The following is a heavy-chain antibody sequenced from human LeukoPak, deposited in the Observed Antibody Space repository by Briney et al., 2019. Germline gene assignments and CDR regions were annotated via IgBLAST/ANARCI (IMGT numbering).Heavy chain of an antibody. CDR1: GFTFSDYY. CDR2: ISSSGSTI. CDR3: ARDRPLDYGDYWALGY. J-gene: IGHJ4*02. V-gene: IGHV3-11*01. D-gene: IGHD4-17*01. Sequence: GGSLRLSCAASGFTFSDYYMSWIRQAPGKGLEWVSYISSSGSTIYYADSVKGRFTISRDNAKNSLYLQMNSLRAEDTAVYYCARDRPLDYGDYWALGYWGQGTLVTVSS.